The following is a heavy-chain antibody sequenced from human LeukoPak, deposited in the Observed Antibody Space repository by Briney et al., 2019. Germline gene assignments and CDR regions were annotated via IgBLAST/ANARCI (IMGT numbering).Heavy chain of an antibody. CDR1: GYTYTSYD. CDR2: MNPNSGNT. Sequence: ASVKVSCKASGYTYTSYDINWVRQATGQGLEWMGWMNPNSGNTGYAQKFQGRVTMTRNTSISTAYMELSSLRSEDTAVYYCARGYYDSSGYSPFDYWGQGTLVTVSS. CDR3: ARGYYDSSGYSPFDY. V-gene: IGHV1-8*01. D-gene: IGHD3-22*01. J-gene: IGHJ4*02.